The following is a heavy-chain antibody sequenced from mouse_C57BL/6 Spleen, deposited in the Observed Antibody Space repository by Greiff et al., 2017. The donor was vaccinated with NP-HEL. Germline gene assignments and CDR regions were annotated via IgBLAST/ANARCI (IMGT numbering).Heavy chain of an antibody. D-gene: IGHD4-1*01. V-gene: IGHV14-3*01. CDR2: IDPANGNT. CDR1: GFNIKNTH. Sequence: VQLQQSVAELVRPGASVKLSCTASGFNIKNTHMHWVKQRPEQGLEWIGRIDPANGNTKYAPKFQGKATITADTSSNTAYLQLSSLTSEDTAIYYCARKEGTGGDYWGQGTTLTVSS. CDR3: ARKEGTGGDY. J-gene: IGHJ2*01.